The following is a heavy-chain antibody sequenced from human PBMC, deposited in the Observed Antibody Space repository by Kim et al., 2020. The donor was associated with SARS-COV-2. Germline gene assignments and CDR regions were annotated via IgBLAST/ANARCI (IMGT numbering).Heavy chain of an antibody. J-gene: IGHJ4*02. CDR3: ARDSTTPFAY. CDR2: IWFDGSNK. CDR1: GFMFSSYA. D-gene: IGHD4-17*01. V-gene: IGHV3-33*01. Sequence: GGSLRLSCAASGFMFSSYAMHWVRQAPGKGLEWVALIWFDGSNKYYADSVKGRFSISRDNSQNTVYLQMNGLRTEDTALYYCARDSTTPFAYWGQGTL.